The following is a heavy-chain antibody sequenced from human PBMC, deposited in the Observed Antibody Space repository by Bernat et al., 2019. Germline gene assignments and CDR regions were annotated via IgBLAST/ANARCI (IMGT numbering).Heavy chain of an antibody. CDR1: GFTFSSYS. CDR2: ISYDGSNK. V-gene: IGHV3-30-3*01. Sequence: QVQLVESGGGVVQPGRSLRLSCAASGFTFSSYSMHWVRQAPGKGLEWVAVISYDGSNKYYADSVKGRFTISRDNSKNTLYLQMNSLRAEDTAVYYCAGEAQHTMVQGVVISEGGGAMDVWGQGTMVTVSS. CDR3: AGEAQHTMVQGVVISEGGGAMDV. J-gene: IGHJ3*01. D-gene: IGHD3-10*01.